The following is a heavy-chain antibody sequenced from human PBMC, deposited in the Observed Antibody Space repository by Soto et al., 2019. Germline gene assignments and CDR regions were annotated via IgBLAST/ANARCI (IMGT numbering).Heavy chain of an antibody. Sequence: QVQLVQSGAEVKKPGSSVKVSCKASGGTFSTYAINWVRQAPGQGLEWMGGIIPIFGAANYAQKFQGRVTITADESTSTAYMELGSLRSEDTAVYYCARVTMVRGVHNWFDPCGQGTLVTVSS. CDR1: GGTFSTYA. CDR3: ARVTMVRGVHNWFDP. D-gene: IGHD3-10*01. J-gene: IGHJ5*02. CDR2: IIPIFGAA. V-gene: IGHV1-69*01.